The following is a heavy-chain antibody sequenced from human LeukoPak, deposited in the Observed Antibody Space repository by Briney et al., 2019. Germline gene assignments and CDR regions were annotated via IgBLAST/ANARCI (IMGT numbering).Heavy chain of an antibody. Sequence: GGSLRLSCAASGFTFSSYSMNWVRQAPGKGLEWVSSISSSSSYIYYADSVKGRFTISRDNAKNSLYLQMNSLRAEDTAEYFCARERMYSGSGSTYPYYDYWGQGTLVTASS. V-gene: IGHV3-21*01. CDR2: ISSSSSYI. D-gene: IGHD3-10*01. CDR3: ARERMYSGSGSTYPYYDY. CDR1: GFTFSSYS. J-gene: IGHJ4*02.